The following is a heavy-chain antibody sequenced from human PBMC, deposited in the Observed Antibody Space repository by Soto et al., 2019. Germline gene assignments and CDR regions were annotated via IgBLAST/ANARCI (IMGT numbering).Heavy chain of an antibody. Sequence: QVQLVESGGGVVQPGRSLRLSCAASGFTFSSYAMHWVRQAPGKGLEWVAVISYDGSNKYYADSVKGRFTISRDNSKNTLYLQMNSLRAEDTAVYYCARDRDFGVVIVDYWGQGTLVTVSS. CDR1: GFTFSSYA. V-gene: IGHV3-30-3*01. CDR2: ISYDGSNK. J-gene: IGHJ4*02. D-gene: IGHD3-3*01. CDR3: ARDRDFGVVIVDY.